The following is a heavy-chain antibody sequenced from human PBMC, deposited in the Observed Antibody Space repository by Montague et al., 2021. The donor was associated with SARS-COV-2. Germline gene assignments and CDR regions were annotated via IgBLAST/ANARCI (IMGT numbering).Heavy chain of an antibody. D-gene: IGHD4-23*01. CDR2: IYYSGST. CDR1: GGSISSYY. CDR3: AREPSYGGYFGN. J-gene: IGHJ4*02. Sequence: SETRSLTCTVSGGSISSYYWSWIRQPPGKGLEWIGYIYYSGSTNYNPSLKSRVTISVDTSKNQFSLKLSSVTAADTAVYYCAREPSYGGYFGNWGQGTLVTVSS. V-gene: IGHV4-59*01.